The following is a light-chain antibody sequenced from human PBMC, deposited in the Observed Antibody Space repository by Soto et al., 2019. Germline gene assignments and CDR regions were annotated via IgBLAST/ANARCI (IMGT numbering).Light chain of an antibody. CDR2: GAS. V-gene: IGKV3-15*01. CDR3: QQYNNRPPWT. Sequence: EIVMTQSPATLSVSPGERATVSCRASQSISSNLAWYQQKPGQAPRLLIYGASTRATGVPARFSGSGSGTEFTLTISSLQSEDFALYYCQQYNNRPPWTFGQGTRVEVK. J-gene: IGKJ1*01. CDR1: QSISSN.